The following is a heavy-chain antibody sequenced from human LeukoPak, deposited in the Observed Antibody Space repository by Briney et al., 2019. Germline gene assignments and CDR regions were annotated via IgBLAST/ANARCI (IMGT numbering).Heavy chain of an antibody. CDR3: ARDSKVSGPAATTIDY. Sequence: GASVKVSCKASGYTFTSYGISWVRQAPGQGLEWMGWISAYNGNTNYAQKLQGRVTMTTDTSTSTAYMELRSLRSDDTAVYYCARDSKVSGPAATTIDYWGQGTLVTVSS. V-gene: IGHV1-18*01. CDR1: GYTFTSYG. D-gene: IGHD2-15*01. CDR2: ISAYNGNT. J-gene: IGHJ4*02.